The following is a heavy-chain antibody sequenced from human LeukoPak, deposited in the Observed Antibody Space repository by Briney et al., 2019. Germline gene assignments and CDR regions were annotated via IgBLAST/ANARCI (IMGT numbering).Heavy chain of an antibody. D-gene: IGHD3-10*01. J-gene: IGHJ4*02. CDR3: ARPGRKVRGVIITGPYYFDY. CDR1: GGSISSSSYY. CDR2: IYYSGST. Sequence: PSETLSLTCTVSGGSISSSSYYWGWIRQPPGKGLEWIGSIYYSGSTYYNPSLKSRVTISVDTSKNQFSLKLSSVTAADTAVYYCARPGRKVRGVIITGPYYFDYWGQGTLVTVSS. V-gene: IGHV4-39*01.